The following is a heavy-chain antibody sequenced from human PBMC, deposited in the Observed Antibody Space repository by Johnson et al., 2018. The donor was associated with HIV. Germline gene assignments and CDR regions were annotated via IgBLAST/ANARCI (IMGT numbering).Heavy chain of an antibody. CDR2: TRFDGSKK. CDR3: ARDPRLGELKIDRRGYAFDI. D-gene: IGHD3-16*01. V-gene: IGHV3-30*02. CDR1: GFTFSSYG. J-gene: IGHJ3*02. Sequence: VQLVESGGGVVQPGGSLRLSCAASGFTFSSYGMHWVRQTPGKGLEWVAFTRFDGSKKYYAESVKGRFTISRDISKTTLYLQMNSLRAEDTAVYYCARDPRLGELKIDRRGYAFDICGQGTMVTVSS.